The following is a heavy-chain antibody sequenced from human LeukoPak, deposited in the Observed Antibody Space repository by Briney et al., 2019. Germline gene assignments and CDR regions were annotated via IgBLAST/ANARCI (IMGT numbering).Heavy chain of an antibody. CDR3: AADGDPAFWSGYSLNY. Sequence: ASVKVSCKISGYTLTELSMHWVRQAPGKGLEWMGRFDPEDGETIYAQKFQGRVTMTEDTSTDTAYMEMSSLRSEDTAVYYCAADGDPAFWSGYSLNYWGQGTLVTVSS. CDR1: GYTLTELS. J-gene: IGHJ4*02. V-gene: IGHV1-24*01. D-gene: IGHD3-3*01. CDR2: FDPEDGET.